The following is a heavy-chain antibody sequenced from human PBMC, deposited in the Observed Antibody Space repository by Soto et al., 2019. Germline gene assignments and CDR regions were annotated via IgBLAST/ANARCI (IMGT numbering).Heavy chain of an antibody. J-gene: IGHJ4*02. D-gene: IGHD2-8*01. CDR1: GDTFTTNS. CDR2: IIPVVGTT. V-gene: IGHV1-69*06. CDR3: ARGLLYSTTYFDY. Sequence: QVQLVQSGAEVKKPGSSVKVSCKASGDTFTTNSLNWVRQAPGQGLEWMGGIIPVVGTTKYAQKYQDRVTSTGDKSTTTAYMELSSLRSDYTADYYCARGLLYSTTYFDYWGQGNGVTVSS.